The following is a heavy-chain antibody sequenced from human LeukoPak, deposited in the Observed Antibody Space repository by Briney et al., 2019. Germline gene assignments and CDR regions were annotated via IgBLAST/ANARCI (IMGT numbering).Heavy chain of an antibody. J-gene: IGHJ4*02. V-gene: IGHV4-59*01. CDR2: IYYSGST. D-gene: IGHD3-3*01. CDR1: GGSISSYY. Sequence: PSQTLSLTCTVSGGSISSYYWSWIRQPPGKGLEWIGYIYYSGSTNYNPSLKSRVTISVDTSKNLFSLKLSSVTAADTAVYYCARGENYDFWSGSVSFDYWGQGTLVTVSS. CDR3: ARGENYDFWSGSVSFDY.